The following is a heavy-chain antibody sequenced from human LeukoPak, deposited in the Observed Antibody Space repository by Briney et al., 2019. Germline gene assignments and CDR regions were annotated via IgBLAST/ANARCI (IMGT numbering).Heavy chain of an antibody. CDR2: INHSGST. CDR3: AGAGPYYDFLTGYQIDY. D-gene: IGHD3-9*01. Sequence: SETLSLTCAVYGGSFSGYYWSWIRQPPGKGLEWIGEINHSGSTNYNPSLKSRVTISVDTSKNQFSLKLSSVTAADTAVYYCAGAGPYYDFLTGYQIDYWGQGTLVTVSS. V-gene: IGHV4-34*01. CDR1: GGSFSGYY. J-gene: IGHJ4*02.